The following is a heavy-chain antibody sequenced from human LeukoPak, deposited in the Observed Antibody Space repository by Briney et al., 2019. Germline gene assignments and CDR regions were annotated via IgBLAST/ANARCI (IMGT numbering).Heavy chain of an antibody. CDR2: ISAYNGNT. V-gene: IGHV1-18*01. J-gene: IGHJ6*02. D-gene: IGHD3-10*01. Sequence: EASVKDSCKASGYTFTSYGISWVRQAPGQGLEWMGWISAYNGNTNYAQKLQGRVTMTTDTSTSTAYMELRSLRSDDTAVYYCAREGSGSRSYYPDPLYGMDVWGQGTTVTVSS. CDR3: AREGSGSRSYYPDPLYGMDV. CDR1: GYTFTSYG.